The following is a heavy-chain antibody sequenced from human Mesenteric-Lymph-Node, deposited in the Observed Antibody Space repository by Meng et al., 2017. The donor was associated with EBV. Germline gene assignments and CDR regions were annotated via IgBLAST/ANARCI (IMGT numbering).Heavy chain of an antibody. CDR2: IYRTGST. J-gene: IGHJ4*02. D-gene: IGHD1-20*01. V-gene: IGHV4-61*01. Sequence: QVQLQEAGPGLGKPSETLSLTCSVSGGSVSSGSYYWSWIRQPPGKGLEWIGYIYRTGSTDHNPSLNSRVSISIDTSKNQFSLRLTSVTAADTAVYYCARDSGITVTNSFDYWGQGALVTVSS. CDR1: GGSVSSGSYY. CDR3: ARDSGITVTNSFDY.